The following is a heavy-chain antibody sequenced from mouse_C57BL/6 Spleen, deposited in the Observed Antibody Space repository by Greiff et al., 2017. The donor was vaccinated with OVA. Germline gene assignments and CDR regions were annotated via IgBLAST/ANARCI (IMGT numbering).Heavy chain of an antibody. Sequence: VQLQQPGAELVMPGASVKLSCKASGYTFTSYWMHWVKQRPGQGLEWIGEIDPSDSYTNYNQKFKGKSTLTVDKSSSTAYMQLSSLTSEDSAVYYCARSPLMGYFDVWGTGTTVTVSS. CDR2: IDPSDSYT. J-gene: IGHJ1*03. CDR1: GYTFTSYW. CDR3: ARSPLMGYFDV. V-gene: IGHV1-69*01.